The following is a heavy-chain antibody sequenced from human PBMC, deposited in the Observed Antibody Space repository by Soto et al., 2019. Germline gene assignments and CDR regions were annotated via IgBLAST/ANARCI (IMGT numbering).Heavy chain of an antibody. CDR2: IYYTGHT. D-gene: IGHD1-1*01. Sequence: QVQLQESGPGLVKPSQTLSLTCSVSGVSINSGGYYWSWIRHHPGKGLEWIGYIYYTGHTFYNPSLKSRVAMSLDTSKNQFSLKLSSGTAADTAVYYCARGSQLERDALDIWGQGTMVTVSS. CDR1: GVSINSGGYY. J-gene: IGHJ3*02. CDR3: ARGSQLERDALDI. V-gene: IGHV4-31*03.